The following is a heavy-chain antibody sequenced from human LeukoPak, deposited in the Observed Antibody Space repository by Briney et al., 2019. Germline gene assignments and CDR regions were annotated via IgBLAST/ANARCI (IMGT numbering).Heavy chain of an antibody. CDR3: ARDHRAPGLGSAPYFDY. CDR2: INPNSGGT. J-gene: IGHJ4*02. CDR1: GYIFTGYY. Sequence: ASVKVSCKASGYIFTGYYMHWVRQAPGQGLEWMGWINPNSGGTNYAQKFRSRVTMARDTSISTAYMELSSLRSDDTAVYYCARDHRAPGLGSAPYFDYWGQGTLVTVSS. D-gene: IGHD6-19*01. V-gene: IGHV1-2*02.